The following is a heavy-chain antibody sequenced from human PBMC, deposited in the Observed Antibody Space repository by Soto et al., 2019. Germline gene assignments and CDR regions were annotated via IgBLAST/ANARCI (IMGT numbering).Heavy chain of an antibody. J-gene: IGHJ6*02. CDR2: ISSSSSTM. CDR1: GFTFSAYS. CDR3: AREAGYDALTGRWAYGLDV. D-gene: IGHD3-9*01. Sequence: EVQLVESGGGLVQPGGSLRLSCAASGFTFSAYSMNWVRQAPGKGLEWVSYISSSSSTMYYEDSVKGRFTIATDNAKNSLFLQMNRLRAEDTAVYYCAREAGYDALTGRWAYGLDVWGQGTTVSVSS. V-gene: IGHV3-48*01.